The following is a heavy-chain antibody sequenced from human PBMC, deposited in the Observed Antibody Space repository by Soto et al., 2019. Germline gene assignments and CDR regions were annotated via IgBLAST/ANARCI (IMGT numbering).Heavy chain of an antibody. CDR2: ISAYNGNT. J-gene: IGHJ6*02. D-gene: IGHD6-13*01. V-gene: IGHV1-18*01. CDR1: GYTFTSYG. Sequence: ASVKVSCKASGYTFTSYGISWVRQAPGQGLEWMGWISAYNGNTNYAQKLQGRVTMTTDTSTSTAYMELRSLRSDDTAVYYCARDGQLLRFYSYYGMDVWGQGTTVTVSS. CDR3: ARDGQLLRFYSYYGMDV.